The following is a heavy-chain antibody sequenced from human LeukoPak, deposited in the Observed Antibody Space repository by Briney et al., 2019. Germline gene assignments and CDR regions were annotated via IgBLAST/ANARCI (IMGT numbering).Heavy chain of an antibody. Sequence: GGSLRLSCAASGFTFSSYGMHWVRQAPGKGLEWVAFIRYDGSNKYYADSVKGRFTISRDNSKNTLYLQMNSLRAEDTAVYYCAKEDSIFGVVIAPFDYWGLGTLVTVSS. CDR3: AKEDSIFGVVIAPFDY. D-gene: IGHD3-3*01. CDR1: GFTFSSYG. CDR2: IRYDGSNK. V-gene: IGHV3-30*02. J-gene: IGHJ4*02.